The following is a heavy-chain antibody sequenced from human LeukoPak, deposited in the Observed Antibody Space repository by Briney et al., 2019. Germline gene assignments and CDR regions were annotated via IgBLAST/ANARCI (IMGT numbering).Heavy chain of an antibody. CDR2: ISSSSSYI. Sequence: GGSLRLSCAASGFTFSSYSMNWVRQAPGKGLEWVSSISSSSSYIYYADSVKGRFTISRDNAKNSLYLQMNSLRAEDTAVYYCARVRVAGSADYYYYMDVWGKGTTVTVSS. CDR1: GFTFSSYS. CDR3: ARVRVAGSADYYYYMDV. V-gene: IGHV3-21*01. D-gene: IGHD2-15*01. J-gene: IGHJ6*03.